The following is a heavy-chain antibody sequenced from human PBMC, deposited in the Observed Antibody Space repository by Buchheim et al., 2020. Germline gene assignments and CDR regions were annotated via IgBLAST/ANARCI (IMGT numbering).Heavy chain of an antibody. D-gene: IGHD5-18*01. CDR2: ITSSSSTI. J-gene: IGHJ4*02. Sequence: EVQLVESGGGLVQPGGSLRLSCAASGFTFSSYSMNWVRQAPGKGLEWVSYITSSSSTIYYADSVKGRFTISRDNAKNSLYLQMNTLRAEDTAVYYCAYSRGYSYEYYFDYWGQGTL. CDR1: GFTFSSYS. V-gene: IGHV3-48*01. CDR3: AYSRGYSYEYYFDY.